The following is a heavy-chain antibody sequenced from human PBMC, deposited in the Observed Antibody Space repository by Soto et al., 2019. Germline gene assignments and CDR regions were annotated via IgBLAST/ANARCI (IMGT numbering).Heavy chain of an antibody. CDR1: GFTFDEYG. CDR3: ARFGYTTEAH. Sequence: GGSLRLSCGASGFTFDEYGMHWVRQAPGKGLEWVSGISWNSGTIGYADSVKGRFTISRDNAKNSLYLQMNSLRAEDTAVYYCARFGYTTEAHWGQGT. J-gene: IGHJ4*02. D-gene: IGHD5-12*01. CDR2: ISWNSGTI. V-gene: IGHV3-9*01.